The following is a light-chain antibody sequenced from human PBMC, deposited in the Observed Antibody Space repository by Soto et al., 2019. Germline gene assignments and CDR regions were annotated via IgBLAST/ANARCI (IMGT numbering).Light chain of an antibody. CDR3: SSYAGSNFYV. J-gene: IGLJ1*01. Sequence: SVVSQPPSASGSRGQPVTISCTGTSSDVGGYNYVSWYQQHPGKAPKLMIYEVSKRPSGVPDRFSGSKSGNTASLTVSGLQAEDEADYYCSSYAGSNFYVFGTGTKVTVL. V-gene: IGLV2-8*01. CDR2: EVS. CDR1: SSDVGGYNY.